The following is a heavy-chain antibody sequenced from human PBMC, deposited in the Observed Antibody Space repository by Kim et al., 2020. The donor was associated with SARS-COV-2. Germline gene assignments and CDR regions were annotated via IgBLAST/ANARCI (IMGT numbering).Heavy chain of an antibody. CDR1: GFTFDDYT. J-gene: IGHJ6*02. Sequence: GGSLRLSCAASGFTFDDYTMHWVRQAPGKGLEWVSLISWDGGSTYYADSVKGRFTISRDNSKNSLYLQMNSLRTEDTALYYCAKDLWQSVAGLYGMDVWGQGTTVTVSS. CDR2: ISWDGGST. D-gene: IGHD6-19*01. V-gene: IGHV3-43*01. CDR3: AKDLWQSVAGLYGMDV.